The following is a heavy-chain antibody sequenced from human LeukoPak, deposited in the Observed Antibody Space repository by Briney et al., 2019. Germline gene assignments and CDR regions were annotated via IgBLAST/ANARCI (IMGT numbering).Heavy chain of an antibody. V-gene: IGHV4-30-4*08. Sequence: PSQTLSLTCTVSGGSISSGDYYWSWIRQPPGRGLEWIGYIYYSGSTYYNPSLKSRVTISIDTSKNQFSLELSSVTAADTAVYYCARVLYYYGSGTYYRRSYGMDVWGQGTTVTVSS. J-gene: IGHJ6*02. CDR3: ARVLYYYGSGTYYRRSYGMDV. D-gene: IGHD3-10*01. CDR2: IYYSGST. CDR1: GGSISSGDYY.